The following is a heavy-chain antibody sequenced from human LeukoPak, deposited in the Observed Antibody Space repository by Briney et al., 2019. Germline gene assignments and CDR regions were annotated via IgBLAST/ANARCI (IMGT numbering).Heavy chain of an antibody. J-gene: IGHJ6*03. CDR3: ARGTVFGVDYYQYFYMDV. Sequence: ASVKVSCKTSGYNFSNYFMHLVRQAPGQGLEWMGIINPSGGGTTSAQKFQGRVTMTKDTSTSTVYMELSSLRFEDTAVFYCARGTVFGVDYYQYFYMDVWGKGTTVTVSS. CDR2: INPSGGGT. V-gene: IGHV1-46*03. CDR1: GYNFSNYF. D-gene: IGHD3-3*01.